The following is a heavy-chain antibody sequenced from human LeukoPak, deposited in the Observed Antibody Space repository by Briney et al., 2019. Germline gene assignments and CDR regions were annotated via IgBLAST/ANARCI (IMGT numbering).Heavy chain of an antibody. Sequence: PGGSLRLSCAASGFTFSSYSMNWVRQAPGKGLEWVSSISSSSSYIYYADSVKGRFTISRDNAKNSLYLQMNSLRAEDTAVYYCAREHPLGATDAFDIWGQGTMVTVSS. V-gene: IGHV3-21*01. J-gene: IGHJ3*02. CDR3: AREHPLGATDAFDI. CDR1: GFTFSSYS. D-gene: IGHD1-26*01. CDR2: ISSSSSYI.